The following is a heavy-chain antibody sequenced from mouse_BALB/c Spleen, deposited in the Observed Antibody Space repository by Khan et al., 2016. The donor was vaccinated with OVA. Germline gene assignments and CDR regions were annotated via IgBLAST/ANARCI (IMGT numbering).Heavy chain of an antibody. Sequence: EVELVESGGDLVKPGGSLKLSCAASGFTFSNYAMSWVRQTPEKRLEWVASISSGGPTYYPDSVKGRFTITSDNARNILYLQMNSMRSVDTAMFYCARDYWFTYWGQGTLVRVSA. V-gene: IGHV5-6-5*01. CDR2: ISSGGPT. CDR1: GFTFSNYA. CDR3: ARDYWFTY. J-gene: IGHJ3*01. D-gene: IGHD1-1*02.